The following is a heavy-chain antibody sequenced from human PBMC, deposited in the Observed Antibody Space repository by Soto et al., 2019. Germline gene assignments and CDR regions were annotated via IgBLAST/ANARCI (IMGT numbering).Heavy chain of an antibody. CDR3: ARGDYSSSSVFDY. J-gene: IGHJ4*02. CDR2: ISYDGSNK. V-gene: IGHV3-30-3*01. D-gene: IGHD6-6*01. CDR1: GFTFSSYA. Sequence: GGSLRLSCAASGFTFSSYAMHWIRQAPGKGLEWVAVISYDGSNKYYADSVKGRFTISRDNSKNTLYLQMNSLRAEDTAVYYCARGDYSSSSVFDYWGQGTLVTVSS.